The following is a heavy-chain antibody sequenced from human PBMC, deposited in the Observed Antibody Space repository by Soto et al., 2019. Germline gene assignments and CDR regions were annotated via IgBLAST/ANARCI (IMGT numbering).Heavy chain of an antibody. V-gene: IGHV4-39*01. CDR3: ACIFSGGYGYGFYYYGMDV. J-gene: IGHJ6*01. Sequence: SETLSLTCAVHGGSFSGYYWGWIRQPPGKGLEWIGSIYYSGSTYYNPSLKSRVTISVDTSKNQFSLKLSSVTAADTAVYYCACIFSGGYGYGFYYYGMDVWGQGTTVTVSS. CDR2: IYYSGST. D-gene: IGHD5-18*01. CDR1: GGSFSGYY.